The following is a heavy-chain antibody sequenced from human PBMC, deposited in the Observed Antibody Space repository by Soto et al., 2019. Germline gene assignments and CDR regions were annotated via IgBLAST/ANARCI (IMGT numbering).Heavy chain of an antibody. Sequence: QLVQSGSEVKKPGSSVKVSCQASGGTFSGSAVTWVRQGPGQGLEWMGEFVPLLGTTNYAQRFPGRLTLTAEESTSTAYMELRTLRSDDTAVYYCATHGLGVSSPPYFDNWGQGTLVTVSS. CDR1: GGTFSGSA. CDR3: ATHGLGVSSPPYFDN. D-gene: IGHD3-16*01. CDR2: FVPLLGTT. V-gene: IGHV1-69*01. J-gene: IGHJ4*02.